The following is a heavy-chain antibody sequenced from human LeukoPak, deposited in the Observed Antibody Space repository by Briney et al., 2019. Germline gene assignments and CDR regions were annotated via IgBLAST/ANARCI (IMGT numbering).Heavy chain of an antibody. D-gene: IGHD3-22*01. CDR1: GGSISSYY. Sequence: PSETLSLTCTVSGGSISSYYWSWIRQPPGKGLEWIGEINHSGSTNYNPSLKSRVTISVDTSKNQFSLKLSSVTAADTAVYYCARRRMNYYDSSGYYYVRAYDAFDIWGQGTMVTVSS. CDR3: ARRRMNYYDSSGYYYVRAYDAFDI. V-gene: IGHV4-34*01. J-gene: IGHJ3*02. CDR2: INHSGST.